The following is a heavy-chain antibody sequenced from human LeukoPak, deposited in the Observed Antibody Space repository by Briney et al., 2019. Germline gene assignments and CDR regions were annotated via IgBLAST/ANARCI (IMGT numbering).Heavy chain of an antibody. V-gene: IGHV3-23*01. CDR2: ISGNGRNT. Sequence: GGSLRLSCAASGFTFRTYDMSWVRQAPGKGLEWVSAISGNGRNTYYAASVMGRFTITRDNSKNTLYLQMNSLRVEDTSVYYCARDSPRPPTYYYDSIDFWGQGTLVTVSS. CDR1: GFTFRTYD. J-gene: IGHJ4*02. CDR3: ARDSPRPPTYYYDSIDF. D-gene: IGHD3-22*01.